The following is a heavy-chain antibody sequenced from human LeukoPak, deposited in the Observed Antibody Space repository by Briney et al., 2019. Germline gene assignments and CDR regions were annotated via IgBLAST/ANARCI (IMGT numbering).Heavy chain of an antibody. V-gene: IGHV3-7*01. D-gene: IGHD2/OR15-2a*01. CDR2: TNQDGGET. Sequence: GGSLRLSCQAAGFTYKYWMTWVRQAPGKGLEWVANTNQDGGETNYVDSVKGRFTISRDTAKNSVYLQMNSLRVEDTGVYYCAGNLMDVWGQGTTVTVSS. CDR3: AGNLMDV. CDR1: GFTYKYW. J-gene: IGHJ6*02.